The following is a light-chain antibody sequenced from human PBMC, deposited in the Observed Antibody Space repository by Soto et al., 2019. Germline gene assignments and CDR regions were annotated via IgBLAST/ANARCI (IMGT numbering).Light chain of an antibody. CDR3: SSYTSGSNFYV. CDR1: SSDFGGYNY. CDR2: DVS. J-gene: IGLJ1*01. V-gene: IGLV2-14*01. Sequence: QSVLTQPASVSGSPGQSVTISCTGTSSDFGGYNYVSWFQQHPGKAPKLMISDVSNRPSGVSNRFSGSKSGNTASLTISGLQAEDEADYYCSSYTSGSNFYVFGTGTKVTVL.